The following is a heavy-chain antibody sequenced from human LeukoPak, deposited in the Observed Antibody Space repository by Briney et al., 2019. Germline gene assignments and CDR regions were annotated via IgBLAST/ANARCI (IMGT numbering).Heavy chain of an antibody. Sequence: ASLKVSCEASGYMFDVFFMHWVRQGPRQGLEWMGRIDPNDGETVYAQEFQGRVTMTRDTSIATAYMELTSLTFDDSAVYYCVTSGGLPSNTLSVWGQGTEVTVSS. CDR1: GYMFDVFF. V-gene: IGHV1-2*06. J-gene: IGHJ3*01. CDR3: VTSGGLPSNTLSV. D-gene: IGHD2-15*01. CDR2: IDPNDGET.